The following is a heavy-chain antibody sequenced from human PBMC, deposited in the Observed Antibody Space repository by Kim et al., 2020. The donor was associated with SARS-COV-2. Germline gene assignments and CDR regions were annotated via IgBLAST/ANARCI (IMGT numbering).Heavy chain of an antibody. CDR1: GYTFTSYY. D-gene: IGHD3-9*01. Sequence: ASVKVSCKASGYTFTSYYMHWVRQAPGQGLEWMEIINPSGGSTSYAQKFQGRVTMTRDTSTSTVFMELSSLRSEDTAVYYCARGYYDILTGYYTLDYWGQGTLVTVSS. V-gene: IGHV1-46*01. CDR3: ARGYYDILTGYYTLDY. CDR2: INPSGGST. J-gene: IGHJ4*02.